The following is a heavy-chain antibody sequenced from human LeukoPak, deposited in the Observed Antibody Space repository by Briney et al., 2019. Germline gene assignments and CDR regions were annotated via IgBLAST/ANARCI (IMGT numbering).Heavy chain of an antibody. V-gene: IGHV4-34*01. CDR3: GRAYGSGSYRIKGYFDY. Sequence: SETLSLTCAVYGGSFSGYYWSWIRQPPGKGLEGIGEINHSGSTNYNPSLKSRVTISVATSKNQFSLKLSSVTAADTAVYYCGRAYGSGSYRIKGYFDYWGQGTLVTVSS. J-gene: IGHJ4*02. D-gene: IGHD3-10*01. CDR1: GGSFSGYY. CDR2: INHSGST.